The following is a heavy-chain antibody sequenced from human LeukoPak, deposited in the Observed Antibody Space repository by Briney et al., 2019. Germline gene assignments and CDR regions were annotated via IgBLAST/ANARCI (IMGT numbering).Heavy chain of an antibody. CDR2: LFDSVNT. Sequence: SETLSLTCTVSGGSISSHCWSWIRQPPGKGLEWIAYLFDSVNTKDNPSLQSRLTLSADTSKNQFSLRLSSVTAADTAVYYCATIKRGSIFGYFDFWGQGIKVTVSS. CDR3: ATIKRGSIFGYFDF. V-gene: IGHV4-59*11. CDR1: GGSISSHC. J-gene: IGHJ4*02. D-gene: IGHD5-18*01.